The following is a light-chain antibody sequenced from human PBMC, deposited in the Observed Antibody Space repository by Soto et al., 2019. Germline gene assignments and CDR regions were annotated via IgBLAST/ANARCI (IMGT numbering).Light chain of an antibody. CDR2: AAS. Sequence: EIVLTQSPGTLSLSPGEGATLSCRASQSVSSSYLAWYQQTPGQAPRLLIYAASSRATGIPDRFSGSGSGRDFTLTISRLEPEDFEVYYCPQYASVMYTVGHGTKV. V-gene: IGKV3-20*01. CDR1: QSVSSSY. J-gene: IGKJ2*01. CDR3: PQYASVMYT.